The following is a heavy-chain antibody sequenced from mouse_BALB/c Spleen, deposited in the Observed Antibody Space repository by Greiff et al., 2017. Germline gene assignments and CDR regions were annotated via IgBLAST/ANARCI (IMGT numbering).Heavy chain of an antibody. Sequence: QVQLKQSGAELVRPGVSVKISCKGSGYTFTDYAMHWVKQSHAKSLEWIGVISTYYGDASYNQKFKGKATMTVDKSSSTAYMELARLTSEDSAIYYCARDYYGSRRDWFAYWGQGTLVTVSA. D-gene: IGHD1-1*01. CDR1: GYTFTDYA. J-gene: IGHJ3*01. CDR2: ISTYYGDA. V-gene: IGHV1S137*01. CDR3: ARDYYGSRRDWFAY.